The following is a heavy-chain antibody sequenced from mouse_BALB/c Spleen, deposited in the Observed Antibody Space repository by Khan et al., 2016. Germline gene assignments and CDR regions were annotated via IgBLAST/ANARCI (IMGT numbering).Heavy chain of an antibody. D-gene: IGHD1-2*01. J-gene: IGHJ4*01. CDR2: MNTYSGES. V-gene: IGHV9-1*02. CDR3: SRRVNCGISYYVLDY. CDR1: GYTFTNYG. Sequence: QMQLVQSGPELKKPGETVKISCKASGYTFTNYGVNWLKQAPGKGLKWMGWMNTYSGESTYPEYFKGRFAFSLDTSVSTAYLQINNLTYEDMAPYFCSRRVNCGISYYVLDYWGQGTSVPVSS.